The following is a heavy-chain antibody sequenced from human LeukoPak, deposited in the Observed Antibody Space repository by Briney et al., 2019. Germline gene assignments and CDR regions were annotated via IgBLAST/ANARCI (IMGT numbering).Heavy chain of an antibody. V-gene: IGHV1-18*01. CDR3: ARNYDSSGYYYPALYYFDY. CDR2: ISAYNGNT. CDR1: GYTLTSYG. J-gene: IGHJ4*02. D-gene: IGHD3-22*01. Sequence: ASVKVSCKASGYTLTSYGISWVRQAPGQGLEWMGWISAYNGNTNYAQKLQGRVTMTTDTSTSTAYMELRSLRSDDTAVYYCARNYDSSGYYYPALYYFDYWGQGTLVTVSS.